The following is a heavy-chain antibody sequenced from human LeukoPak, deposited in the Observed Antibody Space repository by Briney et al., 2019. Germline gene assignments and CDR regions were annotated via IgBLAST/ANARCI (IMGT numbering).Heavy chain of an antibody. Sequence: ASVKVSCKASGYTFTAYYMHWVRQAPGQGLEWMGWIYPKSGGTNYAQKFQGRVAMTRDTSNSTAYMELSRLRSDDTAVYYCARLSIAARPGDDYWGQGTLVTVSS. CDR2: IYPKSGGT. CDR1: GYTFTAYY. V-gene: IGHV1-2*02. J-gene: IGHJ4*02. CDR3: ARLSIAARPGDDY. D-gene: IGHD6-6*01.